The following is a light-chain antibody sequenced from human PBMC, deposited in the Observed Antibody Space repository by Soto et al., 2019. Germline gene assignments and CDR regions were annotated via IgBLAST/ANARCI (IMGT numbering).Light chain of an antibody. CDR1: SSDVGGYNY. CDR3: CSYAGSYTLRV. V-gene: IGLV2-11*01. CDR2: DVS. Sequence: QSALPQPRSVSGSPGQSVTISCTGTSSDVGGYNYVSWYQQHPGKAPKLMIYDVSKRPSGVPDRFSGSKSGNTASLTISGLQAEDEADYYCCSYAGSYTLRVFGGGTKLPVL. J-gene: IGLJ3*02.